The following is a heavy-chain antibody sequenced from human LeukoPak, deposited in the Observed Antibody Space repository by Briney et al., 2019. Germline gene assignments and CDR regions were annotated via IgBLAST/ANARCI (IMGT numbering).Heavy chain of an antibody. CDR1: GGSISSGSYY. D-gene: IGHD2-21*01. CDR2: IYTSGST. J-gene: IGHJ6*03. Sequence: SETLSLTCTVSGGSISSGSYYWSWIRQPAGKGLEWIGRIYTSGSTNYNPSLKSRVTISVDTSKNQFSLKLSSVTAADTAVYYCARESYCGGDCYTYYYYYMDVWGKGTTVTVSS. CDR3: ARESYCGGDCYTYYYYYMDV. V-gene: IGHV4-61*02.